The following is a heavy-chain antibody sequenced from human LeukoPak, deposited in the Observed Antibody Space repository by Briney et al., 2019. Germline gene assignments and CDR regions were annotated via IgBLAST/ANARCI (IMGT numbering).Heavy chain of an antibody. CDR1: GYTFTNYF. CDR3: ARKGDYEVDFDY. J-gene: IGHJ4*02. Sequence: ASVKVSCKASGYTFTNYFLQWVRQAPGHGLEWMGRINPNTGGTNYAQKFQGRIIMTRDTSINTAYMELTRLRSDDTAVYYCARKGDYEVDFDYWGQGTLVTVSS. CDR2: INPNTGGT. V-gene: IGHV1-2*06. D-gene: IGHD4-17*01.